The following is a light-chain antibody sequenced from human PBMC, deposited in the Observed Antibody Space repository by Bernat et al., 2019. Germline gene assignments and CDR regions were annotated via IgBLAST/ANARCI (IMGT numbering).Light chain of an antibody. V-gene: IGLV1-44*01. CDR2: SDN. Sequence: QSVLTQPPSASGTPGQRVTFSCSGSSANIGSNSVNWYQQVPGTGPKLLIYSDNQRSSGVPDRFSGSKAGTSASLAISDLQSEDGGDYYCATWDDSMNGPVFGGGTKLNVL. J-gene: IGLJ3*02. CDR3: ATWDDSMNGPV. CDR1: SANIGSNS.